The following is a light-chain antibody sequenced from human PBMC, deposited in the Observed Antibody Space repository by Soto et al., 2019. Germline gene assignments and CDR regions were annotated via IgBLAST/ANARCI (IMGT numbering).Light chain of an antibody. J-gene: IGKJ1*01. V-gene: IGKV3-20*01. CDR3: QQYGYSSWT. CDR1: QSVDSKY. CDR2: AAS. Sequence: EIVFTQSPGTLSLSPGERATLSCRASQSVDSKYLAWYQQKPGQAPRILIFAASSRATGMPDRFSGSGSGTDFTLTISRLEPGDFAVYYCQQYGYSSWTFGQGTKVDIK.